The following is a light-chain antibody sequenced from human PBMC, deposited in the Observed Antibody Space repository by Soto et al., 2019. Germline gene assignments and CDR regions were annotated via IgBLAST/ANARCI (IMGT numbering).Light chain of an antibody. V-gene: IGKV1-5*03. CDR1: QSISSW. CDR3: QQYNSYWT. J-gene: IGKJ1*01. CDR2: KAS. Sequence: DIQMTQSPSTLSASVGDRVTITCRASQSISSWLAWYQQKPGKAPKLLIYKASNLESGVPSRFRGIGSGTEFTLTISSLQPDDFATYYCQQYNSYWTFGQGTKVEIK.